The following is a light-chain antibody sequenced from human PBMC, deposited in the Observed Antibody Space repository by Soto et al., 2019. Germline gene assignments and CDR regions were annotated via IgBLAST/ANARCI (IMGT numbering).Light chain of an antibody. V-gene: IGLV1-40*01. CDR1: SSNIGAGYD. J-gene: IGLJ2*01. CDR2: GNN. CDR3: QSFDSSLSAVV. Sequence: QSVLTQPPSVSGAPGQRVSISCTGSSSNIGAGYDVNWYQQLPGTAPKLLTYGNNNRPSGVPDRFSGSKSGTSGSLAITGLQAEDEADYYYQSFDSSLSAVVFGGGTKVTVL.